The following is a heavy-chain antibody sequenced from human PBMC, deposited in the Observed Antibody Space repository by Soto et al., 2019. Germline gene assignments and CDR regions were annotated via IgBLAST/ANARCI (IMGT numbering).Heavy chain of an antibody. CDR2: IIPIFGTA. V-gene: IGHV1-69*12. CDR1: GGTFSSYA. D-gene: IGHD3-22*01. J-gene: IGHJ5*02. CDR3: ARPTRYYYDSSGQSAWFDP. Sequence: QVQLVQSGAEVKKPGSSVKVSCKASGGTFSSYAISWVRQAPGQGLEWMGGIIPIFGTANYAQKFQGRVTSTADESTSTANMELSSRRSEDTAVYYCARPTRYYYDSSGQSAWFDPWGQGTLVTVSS.